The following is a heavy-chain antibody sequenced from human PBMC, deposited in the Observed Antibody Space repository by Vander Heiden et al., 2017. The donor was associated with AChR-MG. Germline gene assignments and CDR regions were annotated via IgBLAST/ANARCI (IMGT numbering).Heavy chain of an antibody. V-gene: IGHV3-23*01. Sequence: EAQLLESGGGLVQPGGSLRLSCAASGFDFNTNAMSWVSQAPGKRPEWVSTITDRGDVTNYADSVKGRFTMSRDNSKNTLYLQISSLRAEDTAVYYCAKDCSMVVGGMDVWGQGTTVTVSS. D-gene: IGHD2-21*01. CDR3: AKDCSMVVGGMDV. CDR1: GFDFNTNA. CDR2: ITDRGDVT. J-gene: IGHJ6*02.